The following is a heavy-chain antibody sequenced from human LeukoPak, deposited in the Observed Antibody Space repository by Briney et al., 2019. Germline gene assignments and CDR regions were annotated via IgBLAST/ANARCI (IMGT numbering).Heavy chain of an antibody. CDR2: IGRST. CDR3: AKTGPYYFDY. D-gene: IGHD1-1*01. CDR1: GFTFSSSG. V-gene: IGHV3-23*01. J-gene: IGHJ4*02. Sequence: GRSLRLSCAASGFTFSSSGMAWVRQAPGKGLEWVSAIGRSTYYADSVKGRFTISRDNSKNTLYLQMNSLRAEDTAVYYCAKTGPYYFDYWGQGTLVTVSS.